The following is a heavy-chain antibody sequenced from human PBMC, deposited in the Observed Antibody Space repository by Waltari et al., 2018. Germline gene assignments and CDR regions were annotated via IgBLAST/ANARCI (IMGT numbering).Heavy chain of an antibody. V-gene: IGHV3-23*01. J-gene: IGHJ4*02. CDR1: GFNVNDNT. CDR2: LSNGNDVS. Sequence: LESGVASVQPGGSLRLSCSASGFNVNDNTMSWVRQPPGKGLEWVSSLSNGNDVSYQSDSVKGRFTTARDIAGNSIYLQMSGLRSEDTAIYYCVREVGYTNSATWGQGTLVNVSP. D-gene: IGHD4-4*01. CDR3: VREVGYTNSAT.